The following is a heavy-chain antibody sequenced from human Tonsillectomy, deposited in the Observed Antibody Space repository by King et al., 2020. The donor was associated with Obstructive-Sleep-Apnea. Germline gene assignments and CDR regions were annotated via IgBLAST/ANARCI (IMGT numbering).Heavy chain of an antibody. CDR1: GFNFNVYY. Sequence: VQLVESGGGVVQPGRSLRLSCAASGFNFNVYYIHWVRQTPGKGLEWGAVISSDGGKKYYADSGKGRFTISRDNSKSTLYLQMNSLTTEDTAIYYCVRGSRLWFGEFWGRGTLVTVSA. J-gene: IGHJ4*02. D-gene: IGHD3-10*01. CDR3: VRGSRLWFGEF. CDR2: ISSDGGKK. V-gene: IGHV3-30-3*01.